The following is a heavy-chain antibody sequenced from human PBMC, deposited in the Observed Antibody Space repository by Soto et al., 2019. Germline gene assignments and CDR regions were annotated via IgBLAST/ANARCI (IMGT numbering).Heavy chain of an antibody. J-gene: IGHJ5*02. D-gene: IGHD2-15*01. CDR1: GGSFSGYY. Sequence: QVQLQQWGAGLLKPSETLSLTCAVYGGSFSGYYWSWIRQPPGKGLEWIGEINHSGSTNYNPSLKSRVTISVDTSKNQFSLKLSSVTAADTAVYYCARYLRGSLSWFDPWGQGTLVTVSS. CDR2: INHSGST. CDR3: ARYLRGSLSWFDP. V-gene: IGHV4-34*01.